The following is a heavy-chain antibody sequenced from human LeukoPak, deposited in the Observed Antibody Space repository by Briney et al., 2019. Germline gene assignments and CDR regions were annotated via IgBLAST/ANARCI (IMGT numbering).Heavy chain of an antibody. CDR1: GCTSTGYY. Sequence: SVTVSCQASGCTSTGYYMHWVGQAAGRGREWMGWINPNSGGTNYAQRFQGGVIMTRDTSISKAYMELSRLRSDGPAAHYFARAAAGQFDAFDIWGQGTMVTVSS. J-gene: IGHJ3*02. CDR2: INPNSGGT. D-gene: IGHD6-13*01. V-gene: IGHV1-2*02. CDR3: ARAAAGQFDAFDI.